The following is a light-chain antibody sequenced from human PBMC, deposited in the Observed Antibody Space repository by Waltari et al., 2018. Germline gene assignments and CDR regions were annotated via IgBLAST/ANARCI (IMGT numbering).Light chain of an antibody. Sequence: QLVLTQSPSASASLGASVKLTCTLSSGHSTYPIAWYQQRPEEGPRFLMKLNSDGTHTNGDWLPVRFSGSSSGAERYLTISSLQSEDEADYYCQTWGTGIQVVFGGGTKLTVL. CDR1: SGHSTYP. J-gene: IGLJ2*01. V-gene: IGLV4-69*01. CDR2: LNSDGTH. CDR3: QTWGTGIQVV.